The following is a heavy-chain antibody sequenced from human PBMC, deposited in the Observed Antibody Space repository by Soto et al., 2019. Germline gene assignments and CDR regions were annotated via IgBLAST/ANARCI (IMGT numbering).Heavy chain of an antibody. Sequence: QVQLVQSGAEMKQPGASVKLSCQASGYIFIHCFMHWVRQAPGQGLEWMGGINPSSGTTTYAQKFQGSDTVTRDTSTSTVYMELSSLGSGDTAMYYCARSLGETTSLFDYWGQGSLVTVSA. D-gene: IGHD1-26*01. CDR2: INPSSGTT. CDR3: ARSLGETTSLFDY. CDR1: GYIFIHCF. V-gene: IGHV1-46*01. J-gene: IGHJ4*02.